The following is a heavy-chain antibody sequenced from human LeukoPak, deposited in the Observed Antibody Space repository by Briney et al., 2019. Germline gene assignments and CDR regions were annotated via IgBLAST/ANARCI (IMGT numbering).Heavy chain of an antibody. J-gene: IGHJ4*02. Sequence: GGSLRLSCAASGFTFSSYAMSWVRQAPGKGLEWVAVISYDGSNKYYADSVKGRFTISRDNSKNTLYLQMNSLRAEDTAVYYCARVTSGSSYRPFDYWGQGTLVTVSS. CDR3: ARVTSGSSYRPFDY. V-gene: IGHV3-30*04. CDR2: ISYDGSNK. D-gene: IGHD3-10*01. CDR1: GFTFSSYA.